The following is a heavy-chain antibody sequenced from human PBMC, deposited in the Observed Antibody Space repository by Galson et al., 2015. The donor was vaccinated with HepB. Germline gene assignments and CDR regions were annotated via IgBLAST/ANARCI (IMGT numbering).Heavy chain of an antibody. CDR3: ARVLSVSGYDYWVSKKPDGGFYYYYYGMDV. D-gene: IGHD5-12*01. V-gene: IGHV3-30-3*01. CDR2: ISYDGSNK. CDR1: GFTFSSYA. Sequence: SLRLSCAASGFTFSSYAMHWVRQAPGKGLEWVAVISYDGSNKYYADSVKGRFTISRDNSKNTLYLQMNSLRAEDTAVYYCARVLSVSGYDYWVSKKPDGGFYYYYYGMDVWGQGTTVTVSS. J-gene: IGHJ6*02.